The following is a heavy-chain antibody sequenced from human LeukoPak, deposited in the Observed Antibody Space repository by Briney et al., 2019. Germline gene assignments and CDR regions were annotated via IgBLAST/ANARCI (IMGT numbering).Heavy chain of an antibody. J-gene: IGHJ4*02. CDR2: TSGSAGTT. V-gene: IGHV3-23*01. Sequence: PGGSLRLSCAASGFTFSNYAMSWVRQAPGKGLEWVSGTSGSAGTTNYADSVKGRFTISRDNSKNTLYLQMDSLRAADTAVYYCAREMAVCGGGSWGCEFDYWGQGTLVTVSS. CDR1: GFTFSNYA. CDR3: AREMAVCGGGSWGCEFDY. D-gene: IGHD2-15*01.